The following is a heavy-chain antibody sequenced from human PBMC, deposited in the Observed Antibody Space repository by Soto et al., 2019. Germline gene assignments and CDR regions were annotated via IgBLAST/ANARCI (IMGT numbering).Heavy chain of an antibody. CDR3: AKGNYDILTGYWHLDY. D-gene: IGHD3-9*01. Sequence: ASVKVSCKASGYTFTSYGISWVRQAPGQGLEWMGWISAYNGNTNYAQKLQGRVTMTTDTSTSTAYMELRSLRSDDTAVYYCAKGNYDILTGYWHLDYWGEGTMVTVYS. V-gene: IGHV1-18*04. CDR1: GYTFTSYG. J-gene: IGHJ4*02. CDR2: ISAYNGNT.